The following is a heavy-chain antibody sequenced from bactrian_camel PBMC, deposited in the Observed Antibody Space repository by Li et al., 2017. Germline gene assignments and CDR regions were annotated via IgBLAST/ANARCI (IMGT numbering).Heavy chain of an antibody. D-gene: IGHD5*01. Sequence: HVQLVESGGGSVRTGGSLRLTCTASGNRDSNQCMAWFRQAPGKKREGVAASYTGGGGAYYAGSVRGRFSISHDNAKAMVYLQMNSLKPEDTAVYYCAADGYLPSSPRCGRFLNSIPKYWGQGTQVTVS. CDR2: SYTGGGGA. CDR3: AADGYLPSSPRCGRFLNSIPKY. CDR1: GNRDSNQC. J-gene: IGHJ4*01. V-gene: IGHV3S54*01.